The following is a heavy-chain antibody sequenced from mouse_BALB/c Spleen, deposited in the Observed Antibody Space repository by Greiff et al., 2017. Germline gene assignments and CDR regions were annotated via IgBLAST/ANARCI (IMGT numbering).Heavy chain of an antibody. CDR3: ARYYGSSHWYFDV. J-gene: IGHJ1*01. V-gene: IGHV5-6-3*01. CDR2: INSNGGST. D-gene: IGHD1-1*01. CDR1: GFTFSSYG. Sequence: EVKLVESGGGLVQPGGSLKLSCAASGFTFSSYGMSWVRQTPDKRLELVATINSNGGSTYYPDSVKGRFTISRDNAKNTLYLQMSSLKSEDTAMYYCARYYGSSHWYFDVWGAGTTVTVS.